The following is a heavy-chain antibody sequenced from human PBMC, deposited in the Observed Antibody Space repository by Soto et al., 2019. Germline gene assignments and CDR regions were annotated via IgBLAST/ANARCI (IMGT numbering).Heavy chain of an antibody. Sequence: GASVKVSCKASGYTFTSYYMHLVRQAPGQGLEWMGIINPSGGSTSYAQKFQGRVTMTRDTSTSTVYMELSSLRSEDTAVYYCARGDRLYSSSTSGWFDPWGQGTLVTVSS. J-gene: IGHJ5*02. CDR1: GYTFTSYY. V-gene: IGHV1-46*03. CDR2: INPSGGST. CDR3: ARGDRLYSSSTSGWFDP. D-gene: IGHD6-6*01.